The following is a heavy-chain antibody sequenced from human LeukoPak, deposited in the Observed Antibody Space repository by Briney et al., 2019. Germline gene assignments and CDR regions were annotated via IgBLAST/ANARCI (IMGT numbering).Heavy chain of an antibody. J-gene: IGHJ4*02. Sequence: ASVKVSCKASGYTFTGYYMHWVRQAPGQGLEWMGWINPNSGGTNYAQKFQGRVIMTRDTSISTAYMELSRLRSDDTAVYYCAALEWLPNPFDYRGQGTLVTVSS. CDR3: AALEWLPNPFDY. CDR2: INPNSGGT. CDR1: GYTFTGYY. D-gene: IGHD3-3*01. V-gene: IGHV1-2*02.